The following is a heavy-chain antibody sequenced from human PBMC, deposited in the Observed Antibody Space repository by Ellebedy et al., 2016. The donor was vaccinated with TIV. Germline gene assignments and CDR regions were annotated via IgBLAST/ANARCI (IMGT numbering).Heavy chain of an antibody. J-gene: IGHJ4*02. CDR2: VHYSGST. Sequence: MPSETLSLTCTVSGGSVSSSTYYWGWVRQPPGKGLEWLGSVHYSGSTYYSPSFKSRVTLSADTSKNQFSLNLRTATAADTAVYYCARTDPWQPIDDWGQGILVSVSS. CDR3: ARTDPWQPIDD. D-gene: IGHD2-21*02. CDR1: GGSVSSSTYY. V-gene: IGHV4-39*01.